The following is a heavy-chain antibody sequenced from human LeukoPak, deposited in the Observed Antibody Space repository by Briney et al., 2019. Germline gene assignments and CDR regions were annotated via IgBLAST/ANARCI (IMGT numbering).Heavy chain of an antibody. V-gene: IGHV5-51*01. J-gene: IGHJ6*02. D-gene: IGHD6-25*01. CDR2: IYPGASDT. CDR3: ARVGGGSGNGMDV. Sequence: GESLKISCKGSGYTFTTYWIGWVRQMPGKGLEWMGIIYPGASDTRYSPSFQGQVTISADKSISTAYLQWSSLKASNTAMYYCARVGGGSGNGMDVWGQGTTVTVSS. CDR1: GYTFTTYW.